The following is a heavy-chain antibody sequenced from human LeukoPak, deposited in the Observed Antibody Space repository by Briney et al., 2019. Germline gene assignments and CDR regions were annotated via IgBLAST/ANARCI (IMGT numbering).Heavy chain of an antibody. Sequence: GSLRLSCAASGFTFSSYSMSWVRQAPGKGLEWVSAISSDGSTFYSDSVKGRFTIPRDNSKNTLYLQMNSLRAEDTAVYYCAKVPSVATTPPDYWGQGTLVTVSS. D-gene: IGHD5-12*01. J-gene: IGHJ4*02. V-gene: IGHV3-23*01. CDR1: GFTFSSYS. CDR2: ISSDGST. CDR3: AKVPSVATTPPDY.